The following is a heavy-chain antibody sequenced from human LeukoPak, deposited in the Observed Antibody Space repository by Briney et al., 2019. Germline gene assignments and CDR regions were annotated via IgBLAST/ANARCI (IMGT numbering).Heavy chain of an antibody. CDR3: ARDRLGFTRTPYYYSYGMDV. V-gene: IGHV1-18*01. CDR1: GYTFTKFD. CDR2: ISAYDGNT. J-gene: IGHJ6*02. Sequence: GASVKVSCKASGYTFTKFDVSWVRQAPGQGLEWVGWISAYDGNTEYAQNFQGRVTMTTDPSTSTAYMELRSLRSDDTAVYYCARDRLGFTRTPYYYSYGMDVWGQGTTVTVSS. D-gene: IGHD3-16*01.